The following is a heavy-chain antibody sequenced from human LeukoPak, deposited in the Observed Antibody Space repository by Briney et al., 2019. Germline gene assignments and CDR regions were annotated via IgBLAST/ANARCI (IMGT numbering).Heavy chain of an antibody. CDR2: IYYSGTTNSGST. CDR3: ARHYFGSGSGWFDP. CDR1: GGSIRSDY. J-gene: IGHJ5*02. D-gene: IGHD3-10*01. Sequence: PSETLSLTCTVSGGSIRSDYWSWIRQPPGKGLEWIGYIYYSGTTNSGSTNYNPSLKSRATISVDTSKNQFSLKLTSVTAADTAVYYCARHYFGSGSGWFDPWGQGTLVTVSS. V-gene: IGHV4-59*01.